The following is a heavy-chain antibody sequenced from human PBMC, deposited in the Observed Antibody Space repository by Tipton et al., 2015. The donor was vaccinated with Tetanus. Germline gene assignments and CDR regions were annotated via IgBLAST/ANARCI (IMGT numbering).Heavy chain of an antibody. CDR3: AKVDRKHFDY. V-gene: IGHV3-23*01. J-gene: IGHJ4*02. D-gene: IGHD2-21*01. CDR1: GFTFDDYA. CDR2: ISGSGGST. Sequence: SLRLSCAASGFTFDDYAMHWVRQAPGKGLEWVSAISGSGGSTYYADSVKGRFTISRDNSKNTLYLQMNSLRAEDTAVYYCAKVDRKHFDYWGQGTLVTVSS.